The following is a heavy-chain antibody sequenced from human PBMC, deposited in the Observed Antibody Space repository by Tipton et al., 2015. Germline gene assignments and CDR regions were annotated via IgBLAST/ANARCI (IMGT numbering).Heavy chain of an antibody. CDR1: GGSISSTNW. CDR2: ISQSGNT. J-gene: IGHJ6*02. Sequence: TLSLTCAVSGGSISSTNWWTWVRQPPGKGLEWIGEISQSGNTNYNPSLKSRITISLNTSKNQFSLKMSSVTAADTAVYFCARDLEHGKDVWGQGTTVTVS. CDR3: ARDLEHGKDV. V-gene: IGHV4-4*01.